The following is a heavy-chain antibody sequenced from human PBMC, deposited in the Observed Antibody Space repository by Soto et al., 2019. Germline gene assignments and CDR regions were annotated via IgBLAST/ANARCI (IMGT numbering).Heavy chain of an antibody. CDR3: ARDFTTRSYGVDV. CDR1: GYTFTGAS. Sequence: QAQLVQSGAEVKKPGASVKVSCKASGYTFTGASIHWVRQAPGQGLEWMGCINPNSGGTECAQKFQGRVTVTRDTSMTTVYIEMNRLTSDATGVYYCARDFTTRSYGVDVWGQGTAVTVSS. V-gene: IGHV1-2*02. CDR2: INPNSGGT. J-gene: IGHJ6*02. D-gene: IGHD3-10*01.